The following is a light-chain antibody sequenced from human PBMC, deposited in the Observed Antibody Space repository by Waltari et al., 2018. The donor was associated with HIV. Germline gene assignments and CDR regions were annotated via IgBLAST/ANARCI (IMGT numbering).Light chain of an antibody. CDR3: QTWGTGIEV. J-gene: IGLJ2*01. Sequence: QVVLTQSPSASASLGDSVRLTCTLSSGPSTYAIAWPQQQPQKGPRYLMKLNSDGSHTTGDGIPDRFSGSSSGAQRYLTISSLQSEDEADYYCQTWGTGIEVFGGGTKLTVL. CDR1: SGPSTYA. CDR2: LNSDGSH. V-gene: IGLV4-69*01.